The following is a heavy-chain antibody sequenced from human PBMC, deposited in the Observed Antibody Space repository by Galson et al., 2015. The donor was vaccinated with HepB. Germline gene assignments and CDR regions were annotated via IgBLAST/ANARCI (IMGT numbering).Heavy chain of an antibody. D-gene: IGHD6-13*01. CDR3: ARAAAGSFHYYFDY. J-gene: IGHJ4*02. V-gene: IGHV1-18*01. Sequence: SVKVSCKASGYTFTSYGISWVRQAPGQGLEWMGWISAYNGNTNYAQKLQGRVTMTTDTSTSTAYMELRSLRSDDTAVYYCARAAAGSFHYYFDYWGQGTLVTVSS. CDR1: GYTFTSYG. CDR2: ISAYNGNT.